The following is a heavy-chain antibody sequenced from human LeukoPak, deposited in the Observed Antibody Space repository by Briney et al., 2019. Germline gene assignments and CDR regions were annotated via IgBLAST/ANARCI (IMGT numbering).Heavy chain of an antibody. D-gene: IGHD3-22*01. CDR3: AKDSMRYYDSSGYYLDY. J-gene: IGHJ4*02. CDR2: IGSNGGRT. Sequence: PGGSLRLSCAASGFTFSGYTMHWVRQAPGKGLEHVSAIGSNGGRTYYANSVKGRFTISRDNSKNTLYLQMNSLRAEDTAVYYCAKDSMRYYDSSGYYLDYWGQGTLVTVSS. CDR1: GFTFSGYT. V-gene: IGHV3-64*01.